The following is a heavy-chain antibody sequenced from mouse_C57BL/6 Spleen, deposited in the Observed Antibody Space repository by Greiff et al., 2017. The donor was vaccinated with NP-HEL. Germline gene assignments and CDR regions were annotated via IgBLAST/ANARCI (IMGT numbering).Heavy chain of an antibody. CDR2: IWWDDDK. CDR3: ARMGYSGSSYWYFDV. V-gene: IGHV8-8*01. Sequence: QVTLKESGPGILQPSQTLSLTCSFSGFSLSTFGMGVGWIRQPSGKGLEWLAHIWWDDDKYYHPALKSRLTISKATSKNQVFLKIAHVDTADTATYYCARMGYSGSSYWYFDVWGTGTTVTVSS. CDR1: GFSLSTFGMG. D-gene: IGHD1-1*01. J-gene: IGHJ1*03.